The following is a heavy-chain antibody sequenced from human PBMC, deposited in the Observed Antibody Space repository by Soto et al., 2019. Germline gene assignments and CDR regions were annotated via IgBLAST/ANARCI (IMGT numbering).Heavy chain of an antibody. CDR3: ATWPIESPGYCSGGSCHYFDY. CDR2: FDPEDGET. Sequence: ASVKVSCKVSGYTLTELSMHWVRQAPGKGLEWMGGFDPEDGETIYAQKFQGRVTMTEDTSTDTAYMELSSLGSEDTAVYYCATWPIESPGYCSGGSCHYFDYWGQGTLVTVSS. D-gene: IGHD2-15*01. V-gene: IGHV1-24*01. CDR1: GYTLTELS. J-gene: IGHJ4*02.